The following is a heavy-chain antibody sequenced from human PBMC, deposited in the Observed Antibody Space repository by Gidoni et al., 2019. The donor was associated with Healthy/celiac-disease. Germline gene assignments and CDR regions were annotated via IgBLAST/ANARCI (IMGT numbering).Heavy chain of an antibody. Sequence: QVQLQQSGPGLVKPSQTLSLTCAISGDSVSSNSAAWNWIRQSPSRGLEWLGRTYYRSKWYNDYAVSVKSRITINPDTSKNQFSLQLNSVTPEDTAVYYCAREGEQLVGGYYYYYMDVWGKGTTVTVSS. CDR1: GDSVSSNSAA. CDR2: TYYRSKWYN. J-gene: IGHJ6*03. D-gene: IGHD6-13*01. V-gene: IGHV6-1*01. CDR3: AREGEQLVGGYYYYYMDV.